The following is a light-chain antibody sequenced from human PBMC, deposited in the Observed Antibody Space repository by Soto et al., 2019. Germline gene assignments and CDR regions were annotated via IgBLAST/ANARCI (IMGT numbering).Light chain of an antibody. J-gene: IGKJ5*01. V-gene: IGKV3-20*01. CDR3: QQYGSSPFT. Sequence: EIVLTQSPGTLSLSPGERATLSCRASQSVSSSYLAWYQQKPGQAPRLLIYGASSRATGIPDRFSGSGSGTDFTLTISRLEPGDFAVYYGQQYGSSPFTFGQGTRLEI. CDR1: QSVSSSY. CDR2: GAS.